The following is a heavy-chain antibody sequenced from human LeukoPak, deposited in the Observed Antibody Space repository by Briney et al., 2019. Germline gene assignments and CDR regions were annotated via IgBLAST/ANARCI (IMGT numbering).Heavy chain of an antibody. V-gene: IGHV3-11*01. CDR3: TRERRGSYYAFES. Sequence: GGSLRLSCAASGFSISDYQLSWVRQAPGKGLEWISYITASGRSTNYADSLKGRFTISKDNAKSSVVLQMNSLRAEDTAVYYCTRERRGSYYAFESWGQGTQVSVSS. J-gene: IGHJ4*02. CDR2: ITASGRST. CDR1: GFSISDYQ. D-gene: IGHD3-16*01.